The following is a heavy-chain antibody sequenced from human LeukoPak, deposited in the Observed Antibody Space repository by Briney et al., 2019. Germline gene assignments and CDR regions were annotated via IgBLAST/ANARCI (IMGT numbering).Heavy chain of an antibody. D-gene: IGHD6-19*01. Sequence: SETLSPTCTVSGGSISSYYWSWIRRPAGKGLEWIGRIYTSGSTNYNPSLKSRVTMSVDTSKNQFSLKLSSVTAADTAVYYCARDISQWLVFAFDIWGQGTMVTVSS. CDR1: GGSISSYY. CDR3: ARDISQWLVFAFDI. CDR2: IYTSGST. V-gene: IGHV4-4*07. J-gene: IGHJ3*02.